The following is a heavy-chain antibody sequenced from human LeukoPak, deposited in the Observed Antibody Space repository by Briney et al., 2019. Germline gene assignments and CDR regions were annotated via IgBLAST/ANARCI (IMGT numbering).Heavy chain of an antibody. CDR1: GFTFSSYA. V-gene: IGHV3-30-3*01. CDR3: ARDQALGGAFDI. J-gene: IGHJ3*02. D-gene: IGHD3-10*01. Sequence: GGSLRLSCAASGFTFSSYAMHWVRQAPGKGLEWVAVISYDGSNKYYADSVKGRFTISRDNSKNTLYLQMNSLRAEDTAVYYCARDQALGGAFDIWGQGTMVTVSS. CDR2: ISYDGSNK.